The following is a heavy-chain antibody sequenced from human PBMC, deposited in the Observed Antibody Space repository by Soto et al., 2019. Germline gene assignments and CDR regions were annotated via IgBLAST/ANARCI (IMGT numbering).Heavy chain of an antibody. D-gene: IGHD3-22*01. CDR1: GGTFSSYA. Sequence: QVQLVQSGAEVKKPGSSVKVSCKASGGTFSSYAISWVRQAPGQGLEWMGGIIPIFGTANYAQKFQGRVTITADESTSTAYMELSRLRSEDTAVYYCAASPTYYYDSSGSSFDYWGQGTLVTVSS. CDR3: AASPTYYYDSSGSSFDY. J-gene: IGHJ4*02. V-gene: IGHV1-69*12. CDR2: IIPIFGTA.